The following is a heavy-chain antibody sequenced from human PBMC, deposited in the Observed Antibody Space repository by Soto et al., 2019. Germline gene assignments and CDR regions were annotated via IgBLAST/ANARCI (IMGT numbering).Heavy chain of an antibody. V-gene: IGHV1-69*13. D-gene: IGHD2-15*01. Sequence: SVKVSCKASGGTFSSYAISWVRQAPGQGLEWMGGIIPIFGTANYAQKFQGRVTITADESTSTAYMELSSLRSEDTAVYYCARHEGYGLDYFDYWGQGTLVTVSS. J-gene: IGHJ4*02. CDR2: IIPIFGTA. CDR3: ARHEGYGLDYFDY. CDR1: GGTFSSYA.